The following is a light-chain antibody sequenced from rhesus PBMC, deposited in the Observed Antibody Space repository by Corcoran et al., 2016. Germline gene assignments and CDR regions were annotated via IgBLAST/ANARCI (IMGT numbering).Light chain of an antibody. J-gene: IGKJ1*01. CDR3: QHGYGITPT. Sequence: DIQMTQSPSSLSASVGDRVTITCQASQAISNNLAWYQQKPGKVPKLLLYKASTLQSGVPSRFSGSGSGTDFTLTISSLQPEDFATYYCQHGYGITPTFCQGTKVEIK. CDR2: KAS. CDR1: QAISNN. V-gene: IGKV1-25*01.